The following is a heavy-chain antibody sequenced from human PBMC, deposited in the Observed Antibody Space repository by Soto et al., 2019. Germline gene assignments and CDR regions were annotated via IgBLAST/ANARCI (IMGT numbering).Heavy chain of an antibody. CDR1: GGTFSSYT. CDR3: AREPGIAVAGGCRWFSH. V-gene: IGHV1-69*08. CDR2: IIPILGIA. J-gene: IGHJ5*02. Sequence: QVQLVQSGAEVKKPGSSVKVSCKASGGTFSSYTISWVRQAPGQGLEWMGRIIPILGIANYPQKFQGRVTINADKSTTTAYMERSSLRSEDTAVYYGAREPGIAVAGGCRWFSHWGQGSLVAVCS. D-gene: IGHD6-19*01.